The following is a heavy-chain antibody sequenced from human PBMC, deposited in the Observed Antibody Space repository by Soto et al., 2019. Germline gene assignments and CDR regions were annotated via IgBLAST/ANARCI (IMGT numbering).Heavy chain of an antibody. D-gene: IGHD3-3*01. J-gene: IGHJ6*02. CDR1: GGSVSSGSYY. V-gene: IGHV4-61*01. CDR2: IYYSGST. CDR3: AREKYYDFWSGRRGYGMDV. Sequence: LSLTCTVSGGSVSSGSYYWSWIRQPPGKGLEWIGYIYYSGSTNYNPSLKSRVTISVDTSKNQFSLKLSSVTAADTAVYYCAREKYYDFWSGRRGYGMDVWGQGTTVTVSS.